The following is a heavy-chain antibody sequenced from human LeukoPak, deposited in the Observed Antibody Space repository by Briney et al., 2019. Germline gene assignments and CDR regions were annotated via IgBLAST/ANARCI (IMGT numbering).Heavy chain of an antibody. D-gene: IGHD2-21*01. CDR3: ARDGNLAYCGGDCYDY. CDR2: IIPIFGTA. Sequence: SVKVSCKASGGTFSSYAIRWVRQAPGQGLEWMGGIIPIFGTANYAQKFQGRVTITADESTSTAYMELSSLRSEDTAVYYCARDGNLAYCGGDCYDYWGQGTLVTASS. CDR1: GGTFSSYA. J-gene: IGHJ4*02. V-gene: IGHV1-69*13.